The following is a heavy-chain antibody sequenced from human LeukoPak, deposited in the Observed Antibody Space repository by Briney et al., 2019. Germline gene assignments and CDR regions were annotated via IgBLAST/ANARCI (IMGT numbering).Heavy chain of an antibody. CDR3: ARDSHRDY. CDR1: GFTLSSYS. V-gene: IGHV3-48*04. CDR2: ISSSSSTI. J-gene: IGHJ4*02. D-gene: IGHD3-10*01. Sequence: GGSLRLSCAATGFTLSSYSMNRVRQAAGKGLEWVSYISSSSSTIYYADSVKGRFTISRDNAKNSLYLQMNSLCAEDTAVYYCARDSHRDYWGQGTLVTVSS.